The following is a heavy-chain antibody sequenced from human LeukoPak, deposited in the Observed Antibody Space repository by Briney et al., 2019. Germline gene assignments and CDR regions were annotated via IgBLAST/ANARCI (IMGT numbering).Heavy chain of an antibody. J-gene: IGHJ4*02. Sequence: GSLRLSCAASGFTFSLYNMNWVRQAPGKGLEWVSQISASETSIKYADSVRGRFTISRDNVKNSVYLQMNSLRAEDTAIYYCVRDNLENQWLERSYWGQGTLVTVSS. CDR1: GFTFSLYN. CDR2: ISASETSI. CDR3: VRDNLENQWLERSY. V-gene: IGHV3-48*03. D-gene: IGHD6-19*01.